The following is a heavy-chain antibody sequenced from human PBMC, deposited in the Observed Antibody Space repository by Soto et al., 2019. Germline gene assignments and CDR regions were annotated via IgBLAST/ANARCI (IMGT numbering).Heavy chain of an antibody. CDR1: GFTLSSFA. Sequence: QPGGSLRLSCAASGFTLSSFAMSWVRQAPGKGLDWVSAISGSGGSTYSADSVKGRFTISRDKSKNTLYLQISSLRAEEPAVYYFARGFSGGKGSPPDFRGQGSLVTVSS. J-gene: IGHJ4*02. CDR2: ISGSGGST. D-gene: IGHD2-15*01. CDR3: ARGFSGGKGSPPDF. V-gene: IGHV3-23*01.